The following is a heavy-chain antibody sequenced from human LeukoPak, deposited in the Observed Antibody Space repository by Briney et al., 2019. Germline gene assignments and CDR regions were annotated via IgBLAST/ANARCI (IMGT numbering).Heavy chain of an antibody. J-gene: IGHJ3*02. D-gene: IGHD3-16*01. CDR3: ARIRGDLYGGVGVAFDI. CDR2: ISSSSSTI. V-gene: IGHV3-48*01. Sequence: GGSLRLSCAASGFTFSSYSMNWVRQAPGKGLEWVSYISSSSSTIYYADSVKGRFTISRDNAKNSLYLQMNSLRAEDTAVYYCARIRGDLYGGVGVAFDIWGQGTMVTVSS. CDR1: GFTFSSYS.